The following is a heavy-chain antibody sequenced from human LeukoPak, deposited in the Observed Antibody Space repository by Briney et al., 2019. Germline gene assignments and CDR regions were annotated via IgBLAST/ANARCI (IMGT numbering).Heavy chain of an antibody. CDR1: GGSIGSYY. CDR2: IYYSGST. Sequence: PSETLSLTCTVSGGSIGSYYWSWIRQPPGKGLEWIGYIYYSGSTNYNPSLKSRVTISVDTSKNQFSLNLSSVTAADTAVYYCARHARAYSSGWSDAFDIWGQGTMVTVSS. CDR3: ARHARAYSSGWSDAFDI. D-gene: IGHD6-19*01. J-gene: IGHJ3*02. V-gene: IGHV4-59*08.